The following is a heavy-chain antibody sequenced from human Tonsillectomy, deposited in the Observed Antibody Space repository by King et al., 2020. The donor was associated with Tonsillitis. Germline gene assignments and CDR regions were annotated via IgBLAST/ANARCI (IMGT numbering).Heavy chain of an antibody. V-gene: IGHV4-38-2*02. D-gene: IGHD2/OR15-2a*01. J-gene: IGHJ4*02. CDR3: ARGAFEYFDY. CDR2: IFHSGST. CDR1: GYSISSGYY. Sequence: VQLQESGPGLVKSSETLSLTCTVSGYSISSGYYWGWIRQPPGKGLEWIGSIFHSGSTYYNSSFKSRVTIAVDTSKNQLSLNVSSVTAADTAVYYCARGAFEYFDYWGQGTLVTVSS.